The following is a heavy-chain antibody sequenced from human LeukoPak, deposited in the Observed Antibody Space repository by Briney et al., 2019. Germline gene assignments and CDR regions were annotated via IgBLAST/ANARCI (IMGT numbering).Heavy chain of an antibody. J-gene: IGHJ4*02. D-gene: IGHD2/OR15-2a*01. CDR2: INPYSGGT. CDR3: ARDGAFLGSVNLY. CDR1: GYTFTGYY. V-gene: IGHV1-2*02. Sequence: ASVKVSCKASGYTFTGYYMHWVRQAPGQGLEWMGWINPYSGGTNYAQKFQGRVTMTRDTSISTAYMELSRLRSDDTAVYYCARDGAFLGSVNLYWGQGTLVTVSS.